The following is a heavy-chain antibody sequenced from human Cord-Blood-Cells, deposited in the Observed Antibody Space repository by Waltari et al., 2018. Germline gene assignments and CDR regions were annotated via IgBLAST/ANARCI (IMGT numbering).Heavy chain of an antibody. J-gene: IGHJ3*02. CDR3: ARRGRYCSSTSCYEYAFDI. Sequence: QLQLQESGPGLVKPSETLSLTCTVSGGSISSSSYYWGWIRQPPRKGLEWIGSIYYSGSTYYNPSLKSRVTISVDTSKNQFSLKLSSVTAADTAVYYCARRGRYCSSTSCYEYAFDIWGQGTMVTVSS. CDR2: IYYSGST. D-gene: IGHD2-2*01. V-gene: IGHV4-39*01. CDR1: GGSISSSSYY.